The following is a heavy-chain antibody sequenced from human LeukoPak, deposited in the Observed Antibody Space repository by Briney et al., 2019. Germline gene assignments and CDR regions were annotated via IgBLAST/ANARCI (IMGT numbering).Heavy chain of an antibody. CDR1: GFTFSSYW. D-gene: IGHD3-10*01. Sequence: GGSLRLSCAASGFTFSSYWMSWVRQAPGKGLEWVANIKQDGSEKYYVDSVKGRFTISRDNAKNSLYLQMNSLRAEDTAVYYCARQSRLIGQQRGSTPWGQGTLVTVSS. CDR2: IKQDGSEK. J-gene: IGHJ5*02. CDR3: ARQSRLIGQQRGSTP. V-gene: IGHV3-7*01.